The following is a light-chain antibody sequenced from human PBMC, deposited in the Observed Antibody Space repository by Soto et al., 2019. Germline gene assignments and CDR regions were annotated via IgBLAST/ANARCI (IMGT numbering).Light chain of an antibody. CDR2: SNN. J-gene: IGLJ2*01. V-gene: IGLV1-47*01. CDR3: AAWDDSLSGLV. Sequence: QSVLTQPPSASGAPGQRVTFSCSGSGSSIGSNYVYWYQQLPGTAPKLLIYSNNQRPSGVPDRFSGSKSGTSASLAISGLRSEDEADYHCAAWDDSLSGLVFGGGTKLTVL. CDR1: GSSIGSNY.